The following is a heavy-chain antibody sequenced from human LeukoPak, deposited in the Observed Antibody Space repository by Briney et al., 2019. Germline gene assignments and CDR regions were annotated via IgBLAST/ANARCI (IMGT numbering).Heavy chain of an antibody. CDR3: ARDLRSGWYFY. J-gene: IGHJ4*02. D-gene: IGHD6-19*01. CDR2: LHSDGTST. CDR1: GFTLSNYW. V-gene: IGHV3-74*01. Sequence: PGGSLRLSCAASGFTLSNYWMHWVRQAPGKGRVWVSRLHSDGTSTSYADSVRGRFTISRDNARNTLYLQMNSLRAEDTAVYYCARDLRSGWYFYWGQGTLVTVSS.